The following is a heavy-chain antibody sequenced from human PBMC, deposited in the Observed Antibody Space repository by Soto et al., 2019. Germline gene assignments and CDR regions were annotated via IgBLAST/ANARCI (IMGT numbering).Heavy chain of an antibody. CDR1: GGTFSSYA. CDR3: ARVGYRSGWPLTYYFDY. V-gene: IGHV1-69*13. J-gene: IGHJ4*02. CDR2: IIPIFGTA. Sequence: SVKVTCKASGGTFSSYAISWVRQAPGPGLEWMGGIIPIFGTANYAQKFQGRVTITADESTRPAYRERSSLRSEDTAVYYCARVGYRSGWPLTYYFDYWGQGTLVTVSS. D-gene: IGHD6-19*01.